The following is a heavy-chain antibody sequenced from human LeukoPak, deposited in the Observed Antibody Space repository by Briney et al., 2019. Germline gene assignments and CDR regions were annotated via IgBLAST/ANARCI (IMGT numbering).Heavy chain of an antibody. CDR3: ARENESYGDSRPVDY. CDR2: ISAYNGNT. D-gene: IGHD4-17*01. Sequence: VASVKVSCKASGYTFTSYGISWVRQAPGQGLEWMGWISAYNGNTNYAQKLQGRVTMTTDTSTSTAYMELRSLRSDDTAVYYCARENESYGDSRPVDYWGQGTLVTVSS. CDR1: GYTFTSYG. V-gene: IGHV1-18*01. J-gene: IGHJ4*02.